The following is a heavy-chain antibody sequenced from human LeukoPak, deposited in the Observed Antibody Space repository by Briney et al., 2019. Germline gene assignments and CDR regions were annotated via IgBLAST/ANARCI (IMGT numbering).Heavy chain of an antibody. CDR1: GYTFTSYG. J-gene: IGHJ6*02. CDR3: ARGGRYCGGDCYLGMDV. Sequence: ASVKVSCKASGYTFTSYGISWVRQAPGQGLEWMGWISAYNGNTNYAQKLQGRVTMTTDTSTSTAYMELSSLRSEDTAVYYCARGGRYCGGDCYLGMDVWGQGTTVTVSS. D-gene: IGHD2-21*01. CDR2: ISAYNGNT. V-gene: IGHV1-18*01.